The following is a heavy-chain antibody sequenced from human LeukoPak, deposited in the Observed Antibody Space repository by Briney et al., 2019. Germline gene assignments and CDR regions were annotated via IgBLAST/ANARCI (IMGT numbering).Heavy chain of an antibody. CDR1: GGSISSYY. D-gene: IGHD6-19*01. J-gene: IGHJ6*02. CDR2: IYYSGST. CDR3: ARQSTGSGYYYYGMDV. V-gene: IGHV4-59*08. Sequence: SETLSLTCTVSGGSISSYYWSWIRQPPGKGLEWIGYIYYSGSTNYNPSLKSRVTISVDTSKSQFSLKLSSVTAADTAVYYCARQSTGSGYYYYGMDVWGQGTTVTVSS.